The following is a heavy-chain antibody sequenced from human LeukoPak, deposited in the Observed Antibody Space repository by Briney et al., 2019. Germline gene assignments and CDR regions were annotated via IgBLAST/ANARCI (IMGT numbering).Heavy chain of an antibody. D-gene: IGHD1-1*01. CDR3: ARESATGTTPVDY. Sequence: PSETLSLTCAVYGGSFSGYYWSWIRQPPGKGLEWIGEINHSGSTNYNPSLKSRVTISVDTSKNQFSLKLSSVTAADTAVYYRARESATGTTPVDYWGQGTLVTVSS. J-gene: IGHJ4*02. CDR2: INHSGST. CDR1: GGSFSGYY. V-gene: IGHV4-34*01.